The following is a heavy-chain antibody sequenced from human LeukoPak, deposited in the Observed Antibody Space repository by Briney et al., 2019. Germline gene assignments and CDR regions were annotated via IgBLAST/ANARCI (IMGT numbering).Heavy chain of an antibody. V-gene: IGHV3-48*01. CDR1: GFTFSSYS. Sequence: PGGSLRLSCAASGFTFSSYSMNWVRQAPGKGLEWVSYISSSSSTIYYADSVKGRFTISRDNAKNSLYLQMNSLRAEDTAVYYCAFTYYDFWSGYYTLDYWGQGTLVTVSS. CDR2: ISSSSSTI. D-gene: IGHD3-3*01. J-gene: IGHJ4*02. CDR3: AFTYYDFWSGYYTLDY.